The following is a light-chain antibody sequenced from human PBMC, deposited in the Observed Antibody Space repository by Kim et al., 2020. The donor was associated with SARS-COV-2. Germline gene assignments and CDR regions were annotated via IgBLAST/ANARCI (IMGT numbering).Light chain of an antibody. Sequence: QSALTQPRSVSGSLGKSVTISCAGTSSDVGGYNYVSWYQQHPGKVPKLLIFDVSRRPSGIPDRFSGSKSGNTASLTISGLQAEDETDYYCCSYAGSYSWVFGGGTQLTVL. CDR1: SSDVGGYNY. J-gene: IGLJ3*02. CDR2: DVS. CDR3: CSYAGSYSWV. V-gene: IGLV2-11*01.